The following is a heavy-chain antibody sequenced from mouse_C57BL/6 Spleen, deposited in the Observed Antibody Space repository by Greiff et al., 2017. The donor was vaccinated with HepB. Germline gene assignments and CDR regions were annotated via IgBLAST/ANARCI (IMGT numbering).Heavy chain of an antibody. CDR1: GFTFSDYY. Sequence: EVKLVESEGGLVQPGSSMKLSCTASGFTFSDYYMAWVRQVPEKGLEWVANINYDGSSTYYLDSLKSRFIISRDNAKNILYLQMSSLKSEDTATYYCARVLITTAFDYWGQGTTLTVSS. J-gene: IGHJ2*01. CDR3: ARVLITTAFDY. D-gene: IGHD1-1*01. V-gene: IGHV5-16*01. CDR2: INYDGSST.